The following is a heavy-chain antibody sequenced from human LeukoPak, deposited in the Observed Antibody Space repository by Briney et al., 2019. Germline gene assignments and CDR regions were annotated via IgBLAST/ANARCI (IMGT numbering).Heavy chain of an antibody. V-gene: IGHV3-48*03. J-gene: IGHJ4*02. CDR3: ARGAQWALDY. CDR2: ISTSGNDI. Sequence: PGGSLRLSCAASGFIFSNYEINWVRQAPGEGLEWVSYISTSGNDIYYADSVKGRFTISRDNAKNSLYLQLNSLRADDTAVYYCARGAQWALDYWGQGTLVTVSS. CDR1: GFIFSNYE. D-gene: IGHD1-26*01.